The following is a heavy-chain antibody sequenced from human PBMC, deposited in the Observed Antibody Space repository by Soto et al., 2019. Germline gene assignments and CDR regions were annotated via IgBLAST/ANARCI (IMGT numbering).Heavy chain of an antibody. CDR3: AKRTTDWYNHFDS. V-gene: IGHV3-23*01. D-gene: IGHD1-1*01. Sequence: VQLLESGGGSVQPGGSLRLSCAASGFTFSSYGMSWVRQAPGKGLEWVSGISGSGGSTYYADSVKGRFTISRDNSNNTLYLQMNSLRAEDTAVYYCAKRTTDWYNHFDSWGQGTLVTVSS. CDR2: ISGSGGST. J-gene: IGHJ4*02. CDR1: GFTFSSYG.